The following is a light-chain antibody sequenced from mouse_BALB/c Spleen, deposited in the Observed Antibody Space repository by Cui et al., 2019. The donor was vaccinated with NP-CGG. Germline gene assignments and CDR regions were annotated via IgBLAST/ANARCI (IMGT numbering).Light chain of an antibody. CDR3: ALWYSNHWV. Sequence: QAVVTQNSAHTTSPGDTVTLTCRSNTGAVTTNNFANWVQEKPDHLFTGLIGGTNNRTPGVPARFSGSLIGDKAALTITGAQTEDEAIYFCALWYSNHWVFGGGTKLTVL. J-gene: IGLJ1*01. CDR1: TGAVTTNNF. CDR2: GTN. V-gene: IGLV1*01.